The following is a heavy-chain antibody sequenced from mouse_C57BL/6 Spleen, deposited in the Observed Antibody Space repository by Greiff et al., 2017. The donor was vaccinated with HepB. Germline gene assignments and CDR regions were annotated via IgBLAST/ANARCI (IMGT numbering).Heavy chain of an antibody. V-gene: IGHV1-76*01. CDR2: IYPGSGNT. J-gene: IGHJ2*01. CDR1: GYTFTDYY. CDR3: ASGERDYLDY. Sequence: VQLQPSGAELVRPGASVKLSCKASGYTFTDYYINWVKQRPGQGLEWIARIYPGSGNTYYNEKFKGKATLTAEKSSSTAYMQLSSLTSEDSAVYFCASGERDYLDYWSKGTTLTVAS.